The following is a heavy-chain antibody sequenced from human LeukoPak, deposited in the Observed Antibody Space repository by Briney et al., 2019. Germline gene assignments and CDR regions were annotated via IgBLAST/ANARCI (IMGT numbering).Heavy chain of an antibody. CDR3: LVGIVVVIAIVREYDAFDS. CDR1: GYTFTSYD. CDR2: MNPNSGNT. J-gene: IGHJ3*02. D-gene: IGHD2-21*01. Sequence: GASVKVSCKASGYTFTSYDINWVRQATGQGLEWMGWMNPNSGNTGYAQKFQGRVTMTRNTSISTAYMELSSLRSEDTAVYYCLVGIVVVIAIVREYDAFDSWGQGTMVTVSS. V-gene: IGHV1-8*01.